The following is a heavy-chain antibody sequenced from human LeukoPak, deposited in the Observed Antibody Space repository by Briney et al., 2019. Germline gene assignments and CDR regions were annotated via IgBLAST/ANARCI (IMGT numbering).Heavy chain of an antibody. D-gene: IGHD1-7*01. V-gene: IGHV4-59*12. CDR3: ARDSELELPFDY. Sequence: SETLSLTCTVSGGSISSYYWSWIRQPPGKGLEWIGYIYYSGSTNYNPSLKSRVTISVDTSKNQFSLKLSSVTAADTAVYYCARDSELELPFDYWGQGTLVTVSS. CDR2: IYYSGST. J-gene: IGHJ4*02. CDR1: GGSISSYY.